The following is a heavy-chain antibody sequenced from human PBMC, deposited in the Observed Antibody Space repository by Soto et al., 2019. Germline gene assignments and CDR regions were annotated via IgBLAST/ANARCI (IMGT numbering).Heavy chain of an antibody. CDR3: AIHGWIIQYNLFDP. J-gene: IGHJ5*02. D-gene: IGHD2-2*03. V-gene: IGHV4-34*01. CDR1: GGSFSGYY. Sequence: SETLSLTCAVYGGSFSGYYWSWIRQPPGKGLEWIGEINHSGSTNYNPSLKSRVTISVDTSKNQFSRKLSSVTAADTAVYYCAIHGWIIQYNLFDPWGQGSLVTVSA. CDR2: INHSGST.